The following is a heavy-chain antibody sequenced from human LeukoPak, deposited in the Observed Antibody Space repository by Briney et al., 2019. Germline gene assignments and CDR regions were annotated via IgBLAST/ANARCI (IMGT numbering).Heavy chain of an antibody. J-gene: IGHJ5*02. D-gene: IGHD6-13*01. CDR3: AGTREDSSSWYFRWFDP. CDR1: GGTFSSYA. Sequence: SVKVSCKASGGTFSSYAISWVRQAPGQGLEWMGGIIPIFGTANYAQKFQGRVTITTDESTSTAYMELSSLRSEDTAVYYCAGTREDSSSWYFRWFDPWGQGTLVTVSS. CDR2: IIPIFGTA. V-gene: IGHV1-69*05.